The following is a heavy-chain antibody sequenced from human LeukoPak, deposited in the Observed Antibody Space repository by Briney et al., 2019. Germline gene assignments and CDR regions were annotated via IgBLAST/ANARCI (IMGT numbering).Heavy chain of an antibody. CDR1: GYTFTNYS. CDR2: INTGNGNT. D-gene: IGHD3-10*01. CDR3: ARGVGGDYFDY. J-gene: IGHJ4*02. Sequence: ASVKVSCKASGYTFTNYSMHWVRQAPGQRLEWMGWINTGNGNTKYSQKFQGRVTITRDTSASTAYMELSSLRSEDTTVYRCARGVGGDYFDYWGQGTLVTVSS. V-gene: IGHV1-3*04.